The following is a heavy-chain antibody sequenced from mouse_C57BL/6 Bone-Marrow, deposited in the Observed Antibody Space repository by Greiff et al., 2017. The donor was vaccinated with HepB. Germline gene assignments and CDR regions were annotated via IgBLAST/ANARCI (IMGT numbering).Heavy chain of an antibody. J-gene: IGHJ2*01. V-gene: IGHV1-50*01. CDR1: GYTFTSYW. CDR3: AGDPHYFDY. Sequence: QVQLQQPGAELVKPGASVKLSCKASGYTFTSYWMQWVKQRPGQGLEWIGEIDPSDSYTNYNQKFKGKATLTVDTSSSTAYMQLSSLTSEDSAVYYCAGDPHYFDYWGQGTTLTVSS. CDR2: IDPSDSYT.